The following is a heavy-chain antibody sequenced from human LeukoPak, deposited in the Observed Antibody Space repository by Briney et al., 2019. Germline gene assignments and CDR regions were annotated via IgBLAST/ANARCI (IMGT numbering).Heavy chain of an antibody. V-gene: IGHV4-4*07. CDR3: ARALYDSSGYRFDY. Sequence: SETLSLTCTVSGGSISSYYWTWIRQPAGKGLEWIGRFYSTGSTNYNPSLKSRVTMSVDTSKNQFSLKLSSVTAADTAVYYCARALYDSSGYRFDYWGQGTLVTVSS. J-gene: IGHJ4*02. D-gene: IGHD3-22*01. CDR2: FYSTGST. CDR1: GGSISSYY.